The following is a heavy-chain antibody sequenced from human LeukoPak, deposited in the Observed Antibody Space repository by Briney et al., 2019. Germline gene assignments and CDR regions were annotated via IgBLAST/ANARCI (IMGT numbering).Heavy chain of an antibody. CDR2: INQDGSEK. Sequence: GGSLRLSCAASGFTFSSYWMSWVRQAPGKGLEWVANINQDGSEKYYVDSVKGRFTISRDNAKNSLYLQMNSLRAEDTAVYYCARDIQYYDFWSGYYISDYWGQGTLVTVSS. D-gene: IGHD3-3*01. CDR3: ARDIQYYDFWSGYYISDY. CDR1: GFTFSSYW. J-gene: IGHJ4*02. V-gene: IGHV3-7*01.